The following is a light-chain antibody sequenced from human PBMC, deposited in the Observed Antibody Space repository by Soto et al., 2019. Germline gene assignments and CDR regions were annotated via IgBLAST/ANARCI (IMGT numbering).Light chain of an antibody. J-gene: IGKJ1*01. Sequence: EIQMTQSPSSLSESVGDRVTSTCRASQSISSYLNWYQQKPGKAPKLLIYAASSLQSGVPSRFSGSGSGTDFTLTISSLQPEDFATYYCQQSYSTLVGTFGQGTKVEIK. V-gene: IGKV1-39*01. CDR1: QSISSY. CDR2: AAS. CDR3: QQSYSTLVGT.